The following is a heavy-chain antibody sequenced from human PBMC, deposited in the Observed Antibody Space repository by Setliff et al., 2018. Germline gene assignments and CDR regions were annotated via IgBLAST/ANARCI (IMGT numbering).Heavy chain of an antibody. CDR3: ARIGTSSVLYGMDV. J-gene: IGHJ6*02. CDR2: IFSMDQK. Sequence: SGPTLVNPTETLTLTCTISGFSLSDGRVGVTWIRQPPGKALEWLATIFSMDQKSYSTSLESRLLISKDTSATQVVLMMTNMNPADTGTYYCARIGTSSVLYGMDVWGQGTKVTVSS. V-gene: IGHV2-26*03. CDR1: GFSLSDGRVG. D-gene: IGHD3-22*01.